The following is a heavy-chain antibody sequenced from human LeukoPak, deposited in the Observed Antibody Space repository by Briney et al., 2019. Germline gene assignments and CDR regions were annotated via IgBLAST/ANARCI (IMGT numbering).Heavy chain of an antibody. J-gene: IGHJ4*02. D-gene: IGHD3-10*01. Sequence: ASVKVSCKASGYTSTSYPMHWVRQAPGQRLEWMGWINAGNGNRKYSQEFQGRVTITRDTSASTAYMELSSLRSEDMAVYYCARDLKGYGSGSYYKDYWGQGTLVTVSS. CDR2: INAGNGNR. CDR3: ARDLKGYGSGSYYKDY. V-gene: IGHV1-3*03. CDR1: GYTSTSYP.